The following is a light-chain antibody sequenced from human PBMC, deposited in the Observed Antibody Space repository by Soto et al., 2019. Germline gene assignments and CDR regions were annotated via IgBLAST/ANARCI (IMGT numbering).Light chain of an antibody. Sequence: DIQMTQSPSTLSASVGDRVTITCRASQSISIWLAWYQQKPGKAPKLLIYDASPLESGVPSRFSRRGSGTEFTLTISSLQPDDFATYYCQQYNTYPLTFGGGTKVEIK. CDR3: QQYNTYPLT. V-gene: IGKV1-5*01. J-gene: IGKJ4*01. CDR2: DAS. CDR1: QSISIW.